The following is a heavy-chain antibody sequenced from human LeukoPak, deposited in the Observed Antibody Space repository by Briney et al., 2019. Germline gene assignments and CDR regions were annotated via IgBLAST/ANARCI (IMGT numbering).Heavy chain of an antibody. CDR1: GFTFSNYW. V-gene: IGHV3-7*01. J-gene: IGHJ4*02. CDR3: ARDPASGRSQVYYFDS. CDR2: IKQDGSEK. D-gene: IGHD1-26*01. Sequence: PGGSLRLSCAASGFTFSNYWMNWVRQAPGKGLEWVANIKQDGSEKYYVDSVKGRFTISRDNAQNSLFLQMNSLRAEDTAVYYCARDPASGRSQVYYFDSWGQGTLVTVSS.